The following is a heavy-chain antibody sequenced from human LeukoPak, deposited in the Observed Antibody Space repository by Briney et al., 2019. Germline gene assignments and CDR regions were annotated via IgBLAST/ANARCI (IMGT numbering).Heavy chain of an antibody. CDR2: IYYSGST. Sequence: SETLSLTCTVSGGSISSYYWSWIRQPPGKGLEWIGYIYYSGSTNYNPSLKSRVTISVDTSKNQFSLKLSSVTAADTAVYYCARGSLDCSSTSCFYYYYYMDVWGKGTTVTVSS. J-gene: IGHJ6*03. V-gene: IGHV4-59*01. CDR1: GGSISSYY. D-gene: IGHD2-2*01. CDR3: ARGSLDCSSTSCFYYYYYMDV.